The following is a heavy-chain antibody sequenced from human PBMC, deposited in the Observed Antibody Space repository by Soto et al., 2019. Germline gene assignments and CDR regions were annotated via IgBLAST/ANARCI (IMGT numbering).Heavy chain of an antibody. Sequence: GGSLRLSCAASGFIFSTYAMNWVRQAPGKGLEWVSAISRSSESAYYAESVRGRFTISRDNSINALYLHMTSLRPEDTAVYYCAHPRGYGVFDAVDIWGQGTMVTVS. V-gene: IGHV3-23*01. J-gene: IGHJ3*02. CDR1: GFIFSTYA. CDR2: ISRSSESA. CDR3: AHPRGYGVFDAVDI. D-gene: IGHD4-17*01.